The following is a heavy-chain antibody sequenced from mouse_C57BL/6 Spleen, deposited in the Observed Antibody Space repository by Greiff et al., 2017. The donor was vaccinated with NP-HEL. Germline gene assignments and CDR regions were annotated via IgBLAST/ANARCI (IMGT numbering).Heavy chain of an antibody. V-gene: IGHV1-64*01. J-gene: IGHJ1*03. Sequence: QVQLKESGAELVKPGASVKLSCKASGYTFTSYWMHWVKQRPGPGLEWIGMIHPNSGSTNYNEKFKSKATLTVDKSSSTAYMQLSSLTSEDSAVYYCAETGHWYFDVWGTGTTVTVSS. CDR2: IHPNSGST. D-gene: IGHD4-1*01. CDR1: GYTFTSYW. CDR3: AETGHWYFDV.